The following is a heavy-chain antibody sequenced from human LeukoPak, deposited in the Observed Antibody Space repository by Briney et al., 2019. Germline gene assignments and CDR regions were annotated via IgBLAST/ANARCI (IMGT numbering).Heavy chain of an antibody. Sequence: ASVKVSCKASGYTFTGYYMHWVRQAPGQGLEWMGWINPNSGGTNYARKFQGRVTMTRDTSISTAYMELSRLRSDDTAVYYCARDANDFWSGYYPYYFDYWGQGTLVTVSS. CDR2: INPNSGGT. V-gene: IGHV1-2*02. CDR1: GYTFTGYY. D-gene: IGHD3-3*01. CDR3: ARDANDFWSGYYPYYFDY. J-gene: IGHJ4*02.